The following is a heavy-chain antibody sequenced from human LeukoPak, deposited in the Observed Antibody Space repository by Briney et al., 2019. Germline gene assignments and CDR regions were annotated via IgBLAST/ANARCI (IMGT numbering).Heavy chain of an antibody. J-gene: IGHJ4*02. CDR1: GFTFNSHA. CDR2: IVFSGGST. Sequence: GGTLRLSCAVSGFTFNSHAMCWVRQAPGKGLEWVSSIVFSGGSTYYDHSVKGRFTISRDNSKNTLYLQMNSLRGEDTALYFCANEVRPNDYWGQGTLVTVPS. D-gene: IGHD4/OR15-4a*01. CDR3: ANEVRPNDY. V-gene: IGHV3-23*01.